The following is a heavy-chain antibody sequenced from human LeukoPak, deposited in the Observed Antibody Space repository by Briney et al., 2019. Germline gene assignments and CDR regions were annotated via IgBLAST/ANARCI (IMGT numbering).Heavy chain of an antibody. V-gene: IGHV1-69*01. J-gene: IGHJ6*03. Sequence: SVKVSCKASGGTFTSYAISWVRQAPGQGLEWMGGIIPIFGTANYAQKFQGRVTITADESTSTAYMELSSLRSEDTAVYYCARDLELAAAGFSYYYYMDVWGKGTTVTVSS. D-gene: IGHD6-13*01. CDR3: ARDLELAAAGFSYYYYMDV. CDR1: GGTFTSYA. CDR2: IIPIFGTA.